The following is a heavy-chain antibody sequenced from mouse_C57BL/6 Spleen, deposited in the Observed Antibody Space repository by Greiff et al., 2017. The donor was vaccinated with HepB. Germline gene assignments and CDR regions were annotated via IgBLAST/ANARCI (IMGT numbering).Heavy chain of an antibody. V-gene: IGHV8-12*01. J-gene: IGHJ1*03. Sequence: QVTLKESGPGILQSSQTLSLTCSFSGFSLSTSGMGVSWIRQPSGKGLEWLAHIYWDDDKRYNPSLKSRLTISKDTSRKQVFLKITSVDTADTATYYCARSPPYYYGSSYVNWYFDVWGTGTTVTVSS. CDR1: GFSLSTSGMG. CDR3: ARSPPYYYGSSYVNWYFDV. CDR2: IYWDDDK. D-gene: IGHD1-1*01.